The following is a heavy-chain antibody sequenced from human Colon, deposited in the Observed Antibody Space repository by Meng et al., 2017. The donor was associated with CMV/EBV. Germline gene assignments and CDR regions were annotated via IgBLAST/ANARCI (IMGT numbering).Heavy chain of an antibody. V-gene: IGHV4-61*01. CDR2: IYYSGST. J-gene: IGHJ5*02. D-gene: IGHD2-2*01. CDR3: ARGDSVPAASFDP. Sequence: SGGSVSSGSSYWSWIRQPPGKGLEWIGYIYYSGSTNYNPSLKSRVTISVDTSKNQFSLKLSSVTAADTAVYYCARGDSVPAASFDPWGQGTLVTVSS. CDR1: GGSVSSGSSY.